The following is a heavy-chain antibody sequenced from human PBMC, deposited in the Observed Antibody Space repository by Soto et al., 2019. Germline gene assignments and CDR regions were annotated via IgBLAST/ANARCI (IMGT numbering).Heavy chain of an antibody. D-gene: IGHD6-13*01. Sequence: GGSLRLSCAASGFTFRSYEMNWVRQAPGKGLEWVSYISTSGSSTYYADSVKGRFAVSRDNAQNSLYLQMSSLRAEDTAVYYRARVWQQVVVDYWGQGSLVTVSS. CDR3: ARVWQQVVVDY. CDR1: GFTFRSYE. J-gene: IGHJ4*02. V-gene: IGHV3-48*03. CDR2: ISTSGSST.